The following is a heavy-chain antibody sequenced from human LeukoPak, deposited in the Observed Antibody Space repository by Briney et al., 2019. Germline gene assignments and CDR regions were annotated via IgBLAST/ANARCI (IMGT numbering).Heavy chain of an antibody. V-gene: IGHV1-69*13. D-gene: IGHD5-12*01. CDR1: GGTFSSYA. CDR3: ARGPSGYDSSYYYGMDV. J-gene: IGHJ6*02. Sequence: SVKVSCKASGGTFSSYAISWVRQAPGQGLEWMGGIIPIFGTANYAQKFQGRVTITADESTSTAYMELSSLRSEDTAVYYCARGPSGYDSSYYYGMDVWGQGTTVTVSS. CDR2: IIPIFGTA.